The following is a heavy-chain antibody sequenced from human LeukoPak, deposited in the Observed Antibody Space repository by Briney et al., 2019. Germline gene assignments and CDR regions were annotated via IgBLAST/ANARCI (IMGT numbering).Heavy chain of an antibody. CDR2: ITTYNGNT. CDR1: GYTFTSYP. J-gene: IGHJ4*02. V-gene: IGHV1-18*01. Sequence: ASVKVSCKASGYTFTSYPISWVRQAPGQGLEWMGWITTYNGNTNYARKLQGRVTMTTDTSTRTAYMDLRGLRSDDTAVYYCARGYDYGDYVGGFDYWGQGTLVTASS. D-gene: IGHD4-17*01. CDR3: ARGYDYGDYVGGFDY.